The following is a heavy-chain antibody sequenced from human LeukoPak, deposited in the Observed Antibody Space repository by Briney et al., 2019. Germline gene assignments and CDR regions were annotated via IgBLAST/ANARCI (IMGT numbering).Heavy chain of an antibody. CDR1: GYSISSGYY. CDR2: IYHSGRT. J-gene: IGHJ5*01. Sequence: SETLSLTCTVSGYSISSGYYWGWIRQPPGKGLEWIGSIYHSGRTFYNPSLKSRVTISVDTSKNQFSLKLSSVTAADTAVYYCSRDLSPLWFGELDSWGQGTLVAVSS. V-gene: IGHV4-38-2*02. CDR3: SRDLSPLWFGELDS. D-gene: IGHD3-10*01.